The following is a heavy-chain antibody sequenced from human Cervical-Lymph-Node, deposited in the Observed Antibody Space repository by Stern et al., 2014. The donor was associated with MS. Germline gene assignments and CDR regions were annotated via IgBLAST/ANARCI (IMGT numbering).Heavy chain of an antibody. D-gene: IGHD5-24*01. CDR1: GGSISSCGLY. Sequence: VQLVQSGPGLVKPSQTLSLTCTVSGGSISSCGLYWGWIRPHPGKGLEWIGYIYYSGSTYYNPSLKTRVNISVDTSKNQFSLKLSSVTAADTAGYYCASYKEQFDYWGQGTLVTVSS. J-gene: IGHJ4*02. CDR3: ASYKEQFDY. V-gene: IGHV4-31*03. CDR2: IYYSGST.